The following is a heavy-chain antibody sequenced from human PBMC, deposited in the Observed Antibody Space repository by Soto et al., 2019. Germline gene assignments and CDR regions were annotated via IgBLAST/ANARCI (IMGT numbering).Heavy chain of an antibody. CDR2: IYSGGST. D-gene: IGHD4-17*01. CDR1: GFTVSSNY. CDR3: ATHGDYKPDFDY. V-gene: IGHV3-66*01. Sequence: EVQLVESGGGLVQPGGSLRLSCAASGFTVSSNYMSWVRQAPGKGLEWVSVIYSGGSTYYADSVKARFTISRDNSKNTLYLQMNSMRAEDTAVYYCATHGDYKPDFDYWGQGTLVTVSS. J-gene: IGHJ4*02.